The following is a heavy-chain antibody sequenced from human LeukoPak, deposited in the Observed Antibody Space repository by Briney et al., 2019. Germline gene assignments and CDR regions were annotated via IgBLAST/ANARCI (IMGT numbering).Heavy chain of an antibody. Sequence: RTSETLSLTCTVSGYSISSGYYWGWIRQPPGKGLEWIGSIYHSGSTYYNPSLRSRVTISLDTSKNQFSLKLSSVTAADTAVYYCARSGGITMISRFDPWGQGTLVTVSS. CDR2: IYHSGST. D-gene: IGHD3-22*01. CDR1: GYSISSGYY. J-gene: IGHJ5*02. CDR3: ARSGGITMISRFDP. V-gene: IGHV4-38-2*02.